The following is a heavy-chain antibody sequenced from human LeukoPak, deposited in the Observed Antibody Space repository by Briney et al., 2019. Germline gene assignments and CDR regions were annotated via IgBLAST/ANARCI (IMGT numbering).Heavy chain of an antibody. J-gene: IGHJ3*02. CDR1: GGSINSGNDY. D-gene: IGHD6-13*01. CDR2: IYTSGST. V-gene: IGHV4-61*02. Sequence: SQTLSLTCTVSGGSINSGNDYWSWIRQPAGKELEWIGRIYTSGSTNYNPSLKSRVTISVDTSKNQFSLKLSSVTAADTAVYYCARDTSSTWYFYAFDIWGQGTMVTVSS. CDR3: ARDTSSTWYFYAFDI.